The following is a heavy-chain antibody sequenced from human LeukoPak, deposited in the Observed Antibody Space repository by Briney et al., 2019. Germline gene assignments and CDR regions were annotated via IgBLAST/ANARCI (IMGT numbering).Heavy chain of an antibody. CDR3: ARGGSWFDP. CDR2: INPSGGST. J-gene: IGHJ5*02. CDR1: GYIFTTHY. Sequence: ASVKVSCKASGYIFTTHYIHWVRQAPGQGLEWMGIINPSGGSTSYAQKFQGRVTMTRDTSTSTVYMELSSLRSEDTAVYYCARGGSWFDPWGQGTLVTVSS. D-gene: IGHD5-12*01. V-gene: IGHV1-46*01.